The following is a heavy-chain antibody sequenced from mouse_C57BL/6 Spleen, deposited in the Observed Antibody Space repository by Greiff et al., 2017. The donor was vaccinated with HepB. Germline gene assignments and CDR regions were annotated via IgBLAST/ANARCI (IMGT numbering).Heavy chain of an antibody. D-gene: IGHD1-1*01. J-gene: IGHJ4*01. CDR1: GFTFSSYT. CDR3: ARSTVVAHYYYAMDY. CDR2: ISGGGGNT. Sequence: EVKLVESGGGLVKPGGSLKLSCAASGFTFSSYTMSWVRQTPEKRLEWVATISGGGGNTYYPDSVKGRFTISRDNAKNTLYLQMSSLRSEDTALYYCARSTVVAHYYYAMDYWGQGTSVTVSS. V-gene: IGHV5-9*01.